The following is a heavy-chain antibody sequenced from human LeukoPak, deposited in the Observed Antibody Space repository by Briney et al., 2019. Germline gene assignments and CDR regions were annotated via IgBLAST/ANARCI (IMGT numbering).Heavy chain of an antibody. V-gene: IGHV3-53*01. CDR3: ARVHDSSSWSFDY. CDR2: IYSGGST. J-gene: IGHJ4*02. CDR1: GFTVSSNY. D-gene: IGHD6-13*01. Sequence: GRSLRLSCAASGFTVSSNYMSWVRQAPGKGLEWVSVIYSGGSTYYADSVKGRFTISRDNSKNTLYLQMNSLRAEDTAVYYCARVHDSSSWSFDYWGQGTLVTVSS.